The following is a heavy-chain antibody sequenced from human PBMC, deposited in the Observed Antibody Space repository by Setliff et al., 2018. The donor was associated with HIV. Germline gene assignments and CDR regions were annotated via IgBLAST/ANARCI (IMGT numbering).Heavy chain of an antibody. CDR1: GGSISSSSYY. J-gene: IGHJ5*02. CDR2: IYYSGST. V-gene: IGHV4-39*01. D-gene: IGHD1-7*01. Sequence: KPSETLSLTCTVSGGSISSSSYYWGWIRQPPGKGLEWIGSIYYSGSTYYNPSLKSRVTISVDTSKNQFSLKLSSVTAADTAVYYCARHSLLELVDPWGQGTLVTVSS. CDR3: ARHSLLELVDP.